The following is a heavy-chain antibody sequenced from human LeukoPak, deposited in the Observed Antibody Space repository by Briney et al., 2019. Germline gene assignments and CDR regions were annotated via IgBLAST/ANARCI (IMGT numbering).Heavy chain of an antibody. CDR1: GGSISSYY. V-gene: IGHV4-4*07. CDR3: ARDVGGYNYGYSHDS. Sequence: PSETLSLTCTVSGGSISSYYWNWIRQPAGKGLEWIGRIYSSGTTSYNSSLKSRVTMSVDTSKNQFSLKLSSVTAADTAVYYCARDVGGYNYGYSHDSWGQGTLVSVSS. CDR2: IYSSGTT. J-gene: IGHJ5*02. D-gene: IGHD5-18*01.